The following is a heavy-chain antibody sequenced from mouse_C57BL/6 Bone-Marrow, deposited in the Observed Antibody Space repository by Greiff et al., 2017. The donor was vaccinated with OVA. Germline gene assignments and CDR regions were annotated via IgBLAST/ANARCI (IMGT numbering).Heavy chain of an antibody. CDR3: ARLGYDYDGFAY. CDR1: GYTFTSYW. CDR2: IYPGSGST. J-gene: IGHJ3*01. D-gene: IGHD2-4*01. Sequence: QVQLQQSGAELVKPGASVKMSCKASGYTFTSYWITWVKQRPGQGLEWIGDIYPGSGSTNYNEKFKSKATLTVDTSSSTAYMQLSSLTSEDSAVYYCARLGYDYDGFAYWGQGTLVTVSA. V-gene: IGHV1-55*01.